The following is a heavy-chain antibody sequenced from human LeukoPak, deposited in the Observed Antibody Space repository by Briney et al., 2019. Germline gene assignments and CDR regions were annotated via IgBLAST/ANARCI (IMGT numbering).Heavy chain of an antibody. Sequence: PSETLSLTCSVSGGSISSYYWNWIRQPPGKGLEWIGYIYYSGSTNYNLSLKSRVTISLDTSKNQFSLKLNSVNAADTAIYYCARLYRFAVGNWGQGTLVTVSS. CDR3: ARLYRFAVGN. J-gene: IGHJ4*02. CDR1: GGSISSYY. D-gene: IGHD5-12*01. CDR2: IYYSGST. V-gene: IGHV4-59*08.